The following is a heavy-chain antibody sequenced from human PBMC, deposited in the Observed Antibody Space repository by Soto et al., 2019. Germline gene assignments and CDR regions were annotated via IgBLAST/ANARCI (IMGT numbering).Heavy chain of an antibody. D-gene: IGHD6-13*01. J-gene: IGHJ5*02. CDR3: ARDNGIAGSFDP. CDR2: ISSSGSTI. Sequence: VGSVRLSCAASGFTFSDYYMSWIRQAPGKGLEWVSYISSSGSTIYYADSVKGRFTISRDDAKNSLYLQMNSLRDEDTSVYYCARDNGIAGSFDPWGQGTLVTVSS. CDR1: GFTFSDYY. V-gene: IGHV3-11*04.